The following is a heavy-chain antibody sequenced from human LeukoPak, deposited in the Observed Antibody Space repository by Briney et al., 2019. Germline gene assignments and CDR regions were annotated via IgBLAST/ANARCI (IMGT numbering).Heavy chain of an antibody. CDR2: IYPGDSDT. D-gene: IGHD3-16*01. J-gene: IGHJ4*02. V-gene: IGHV5-51*01. Sequence: GASLQISCKGSGYSFSNYWIGWVRQMPGKGLEWMGIIYPGDSDTRYSPSFQGQVTISADKSISTASLQWSSLKASDTAMYYCARHYYDYVWGSYGIDYWGQGTLVTVSS. CDR3: ARHYYDYVWGSYGIDY. CDR1: GYSFSNYW.